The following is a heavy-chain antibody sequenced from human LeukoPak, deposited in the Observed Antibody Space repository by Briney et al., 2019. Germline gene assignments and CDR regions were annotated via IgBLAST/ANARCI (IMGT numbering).Heavy chain of an antibody. CDR1: GFTFSSYA. D-gene: IGHD4-17*01. Sequence: QPGGSLRLSCAASGFTFSSYAMHWVRQAPGKGLEWVAVISYDGSNKYYADSVKGRFTISRDNSKNTLYLQMNSPRAEDTAVYYCAAYGEMDYFDYWGQGTLVTVSS. J-gene: IGHJ4*02. CDR3: AAYGEMDYFDY. CDR2: ISYDGSNK. V-gene: IGHV3-30-3*01.